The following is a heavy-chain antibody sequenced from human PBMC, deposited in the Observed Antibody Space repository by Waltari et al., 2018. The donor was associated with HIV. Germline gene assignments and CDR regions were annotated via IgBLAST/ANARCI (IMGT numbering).Heavy chain of an antibody. CDR2: IYWDNDK. J-gene: IGHJ4*02. CDR3: AHRLSNYGYFDY. D-gene: IGHD4-4*01. Sequence: QITLKESGPTLVKPTQTLTLTCSFSGFSLITSGVSVVWIRQPPGKALEWLALIYWDNDKSYSPSLKSRLTITKDTSKNQVVLTMTNMDPVDTATYYCAHRLSNYGYFDYWGQGTLVTVSS. CDR1: GFSLITSGVS. V-gene: IGHV2-5*02.